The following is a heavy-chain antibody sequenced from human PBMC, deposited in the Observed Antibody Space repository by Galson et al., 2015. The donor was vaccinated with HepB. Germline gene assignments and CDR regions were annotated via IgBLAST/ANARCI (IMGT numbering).Heavy chain of an antibody. V-gene: IGHV3-23*01. CDR2: ISGSGSST. Sequence: SLRLSCAASGFTFSSYAMSWVRQAPGKGLEWVSAISGSGSSTYYADSVKGRFTISRDNSKNTLYLQMNSLRAEDTAVYYCVKDYAIFGVGLNFDYWGQGTLVTVSS. J-gene: IGHJ4*02. CDR3: VKDYAIFGVGLNFDY. D-gene: IGHD3-3*01. CDR1: GFTFSSYA.